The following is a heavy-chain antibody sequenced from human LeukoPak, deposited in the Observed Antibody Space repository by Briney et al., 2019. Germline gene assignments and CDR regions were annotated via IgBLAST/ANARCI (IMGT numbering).Heavy chain of an antibody. J-gene: IGHJ4*02. CDR3: AKGTGTWIQLDY. CDR2: ISGSGGST. CDR1: GFIVSDNY. Sequence: GGSLRLSCAASGFIVSDNYMSWVRQAPGKGLEWVSAISGSGGSTYYADSVKGRFTISRDNSKNTLYLQVNSLRAEDTAVYYCAKGTGTWIQLDYWGQGTLVTVSS. D-gene: IGHD5-18*01. V-gene: IGHV3-23*01.